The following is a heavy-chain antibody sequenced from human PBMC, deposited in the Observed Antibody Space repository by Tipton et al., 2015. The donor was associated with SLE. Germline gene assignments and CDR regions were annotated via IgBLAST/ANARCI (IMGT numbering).Heavy chain of an antibody. CDR1: GFTFSSYG. J-gene: IGHJ3*01. CDR2: ISYDGSNK. D-gene: IGHD1-26*01. V-gene: IGHV3-30*03. CDR3: ARDRRRKWELHGGSFDF. Sequence: QLVQSGGGVVQPGRSLRLSCAASGFTFSSYGMHWVRQAPGKGLEWVAVISYDGSNKYYGDTVKGRFTISRDKSKNTLYLQMNRLRAEDTAVYYCARDRRRKWELHGGSFDFWGQGTMVTVSS.